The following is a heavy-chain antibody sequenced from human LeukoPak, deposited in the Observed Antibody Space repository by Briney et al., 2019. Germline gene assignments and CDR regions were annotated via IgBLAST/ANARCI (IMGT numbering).Heavy chain of an antibody. Sequence: SETLSLTCTVSGGSINTDNYYWSWIRQSPVKGLEWIGYIHHTGTTYYNPSLRSRVSISVFTSNNQFSLTLISVTAADTAVYYCARNLVPYYGELDPWGRGTLVTVSS. CDR1: GGSINTDNYY. CDR2: IHHTGTT. V-gene: IGHV4-31*03. CDR3: ARNLVPYYGELDP. J-gene: IGHJ5*02. D-gene: IGHD2-2*01.